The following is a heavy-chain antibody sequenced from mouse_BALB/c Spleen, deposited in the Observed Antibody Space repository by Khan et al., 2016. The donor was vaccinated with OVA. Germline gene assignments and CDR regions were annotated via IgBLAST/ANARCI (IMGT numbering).Heavy chain of an antibody. CDR2: INPSNGYT. CDR3: VRDGAYHRNDGWFAY. CDR1: GYTFTSYT. V-gene: IGHV1-4*01. Sequence: QVQLQQSGAELARPGASVKMSCKASGYTFTSYTIHWIKKRPGQGLEWIGYINPSNGYTNYNQKFKDKATLTTDKSSTTAYLQLSSLTSDDTAVYTGVRDGAYHRNDGWFAYWGQGTLVTVSA. J-gene: IGHJ3*01. D-gene: IGHD2-14*01.